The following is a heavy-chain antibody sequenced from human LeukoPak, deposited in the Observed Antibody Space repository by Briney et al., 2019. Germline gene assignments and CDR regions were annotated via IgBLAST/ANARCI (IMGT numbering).Heavy chain of an antibody. CDR2: ISGSGGST. V-gene: IGHV3-23*01. CDR1: GFTFSSYA. CDR3: AKDIFAQIDAFAI. Sequence: GGSLRLSCAASGFTFSSYAMSWVRQAPGKGLEWVSAISGSGGSTYYADSVKGRFTISRDNSKNTLYLQMNSLRDEATAVYYCAKDIFAQIDAFAIWGQGTMVTVSS. J-gene: IGHJ3*02. D-gene: IGHD3-3*01.